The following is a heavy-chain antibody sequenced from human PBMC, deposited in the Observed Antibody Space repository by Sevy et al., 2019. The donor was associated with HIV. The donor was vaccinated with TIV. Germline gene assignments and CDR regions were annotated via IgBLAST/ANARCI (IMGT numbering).Heavy chain of an antibody. J-gene: IGHJ4*02. V-gene: IGHV1-24*01. CDR3: AVTKDYYDSSGYPFDY. Sequence: ASVKVSCKVSGYTLTQFSMHWVRQAPGKGLEWMATFDPEDDETIYAQRLQGRVTMTEDTSTDTAYMKLSSMRSDETAVYYCAVTKDYYDSSGYPFDYWGQGSLVTVSS. D-gene: IGHD3-22*01. CDR1: GYTLTQFS. CDR2: FDPEDDET.